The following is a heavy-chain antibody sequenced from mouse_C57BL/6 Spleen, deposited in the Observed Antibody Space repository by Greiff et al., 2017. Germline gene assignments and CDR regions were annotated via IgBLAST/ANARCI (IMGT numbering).Heavy chain of an antibody. CDR2: ISYDGSN. V-gene: IGHV3-6*01. D-gene: IGHD1-1*01. J-gene: IGHJ4*01. Sequence: EVQVVESGPGLVKPSQSLSLTCSVTGYSITSGYYWNWIRQFPGNKLEWMGYISYDGSNNYNPSLKNRISITRDTSKNQFFLKLNSVTTEDTATYYCARGITTVVGRNAMDYWGQGTSVTVSS. CDR1: GYSITSGYY. CDR3: ARGITTVVGRNAMDY.